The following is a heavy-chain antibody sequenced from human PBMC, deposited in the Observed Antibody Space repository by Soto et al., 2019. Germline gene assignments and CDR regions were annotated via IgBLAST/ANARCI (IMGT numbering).Heavy chain of an antibody. Sequence: QVQLQQCGEGLLKPSETLSLTCSVYGGSCSGYYWSWIRQAPGKGLEGIGEINHSGSTNYNPSLKSRVTISVDMSKNQFSLKLSSVPAVDTAVYYCARSEMYYDFWSSYYRDDGMDVWGQGTTVTVSS. J-gene: IGHJ6*02. CDR1: GGSCSGYY. CDR3: ARSEMYYDFWSSYYRDDGMDV. V-gene: IGHV4-34*01. D-gene: IGHD3-3*01. CDR2: INHSGST.